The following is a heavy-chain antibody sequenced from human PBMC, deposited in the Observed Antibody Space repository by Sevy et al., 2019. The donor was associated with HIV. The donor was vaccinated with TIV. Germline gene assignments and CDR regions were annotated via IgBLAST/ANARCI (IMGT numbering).Heavy chain of an antibody. J-gene: IGHJ4*02. CDR2: MSSSTTYI. V-gene: IGHV3-21*01. Sequence: GGSLRLSCTASGFTFSSYGMHWVRQAPGKGLEWVSSMSSSTTYIYYADSVKGRFTISRDNAENSVYLQMNSLRAEDTAMYYCARGVLSHTGMVACDYWGQGTLVTVSS. CDR1: GFTFSSYG. CDR3: ARGVLSHTGMVACDY. D-gene: IGHD5-18*01.